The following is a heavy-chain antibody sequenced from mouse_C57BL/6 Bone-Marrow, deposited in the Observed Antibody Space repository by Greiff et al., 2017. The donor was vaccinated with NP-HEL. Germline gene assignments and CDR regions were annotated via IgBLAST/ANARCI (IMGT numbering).Heavy chain of an antibody. D-gene: IGHD2-4*01. Sequence: QVQLQQSGAELVKPGASVKISCKASGYAFSSYWMNWVKQRPGKGLEWIGQIYPGDGDTNYNGKFKGKATLTADKSSSTAYMQLSSLTSEDSAVYFCARLSTMIPNYFDYWGQGTTLTVSS. CDR3: ARLSTMIPNYFDY. J-gene: IGHJ2*01. CDR1: GYAFSSYW. CDR2: IYPGDGDT. V-gene: IGHV1-80*01.